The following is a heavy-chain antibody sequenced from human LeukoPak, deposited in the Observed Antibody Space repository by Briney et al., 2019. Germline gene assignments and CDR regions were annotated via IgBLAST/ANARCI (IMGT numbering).Heavy chain of an antibody. D-gene: IGHD1-1*01. Sequence: PGGSLRLSCAASGFTFSSYAMSWVRQAPGKGLEWVSAISGSGGSTYYADSVKGRFTISRDNSKNTLYLQMNSLRAEDTAVYYCARDRKLEPGDYYYGMDVWGQGTTVTVSS. CDR1: GFTFSSYA. V-gene: IGHV3-23*01. CDR2: ISGSGGST. CDR3: ARDRKLEPGDYYYGMDV. J-gene: IGHJ6*02.